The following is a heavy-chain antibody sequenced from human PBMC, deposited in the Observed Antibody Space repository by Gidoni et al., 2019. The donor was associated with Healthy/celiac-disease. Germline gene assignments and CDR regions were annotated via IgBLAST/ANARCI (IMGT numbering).Heavy chain of an antibody. D-gene: IGHD3-3*01. CDR1: GFTFSSYA. V-gene: IGHV3-23*01. Sequence: EVQLLESGGGLVQPGGSLRLSCAASGFTFSSYAMSWVRQAPGKGLEWVSAISGSGGSTYYADSVKSRFTISRDNSKNTLYLQMNSLRAEDTAVYYCAKKYYDFWSGYYTVAGFDYWGQGTLVTVSS. J-gene: IGHJ4*02. CDR2: ISGSGGST. CDR3: AKKYYDFWSGYYTVAGFDY.